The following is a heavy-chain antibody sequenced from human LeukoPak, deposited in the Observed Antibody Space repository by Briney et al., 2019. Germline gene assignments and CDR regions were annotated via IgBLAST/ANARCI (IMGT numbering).Heavy chain of an antibody. CDR2: VSGSGGYT. CDR3: ARVSGTIAAAGSRYFDY. Sequence: GGSLRLSCAASGFTFSSYAVSWVRQAARQGLEWVSAVSGSGGYTYYADSVKGRFTISRDNSKNTLYLQINSLRAEDTGVHYCARVSGTIAAAGSRYFDYWGQGTLVTVSS. J-gene: IGHJ4*02. V-gene: IGHV3-23*01. D-gene: IGHD6-13*01. CDR1: GFTFSSYA.